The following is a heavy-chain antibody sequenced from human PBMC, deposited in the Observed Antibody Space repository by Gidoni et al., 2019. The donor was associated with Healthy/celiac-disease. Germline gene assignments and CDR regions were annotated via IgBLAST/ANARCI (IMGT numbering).Heavy chain of an antibody. D-gene: IGHD2-21*02. CDR1: GFPFSDYY. CDR2: ISSSSSYT. V-gene: IGHV3-11*05. CDR3: ARDGGNSCDY. Sequence: QVQLVESGGGLVKPGGSLRLSCAAPGFPFSDYYMSWIRQAPGKGLEWVSYISSSSSYTNYADGVKGRVTSSRDNAKNSRYLQMNSLRAEDTAVYYCARDGGNSCDYWGQGTLVTVSS. J-gene: IGHJ4*02.